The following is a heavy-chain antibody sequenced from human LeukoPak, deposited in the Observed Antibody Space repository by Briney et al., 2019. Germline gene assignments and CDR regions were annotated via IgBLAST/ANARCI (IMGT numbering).Heavy chain of an antibody. Sequence: SVKVSCKASGGTLSSYAISWVRQAPGQGLEWMGRIIPILGIANYAQKFQGRVTITADKSTSTAYMELSSLRSEDTAVYYCASLVGSPGYNWFDPWGQGTLVTVSS. D-gene: IGHD1-26*01. V-gene: IGHV1-69*04. CDR3: ASLVGSPGYNWFDP. CDR1: GGTLSSYA. J-gene: IGHJ5*02. CDR2: IIPILGIA.